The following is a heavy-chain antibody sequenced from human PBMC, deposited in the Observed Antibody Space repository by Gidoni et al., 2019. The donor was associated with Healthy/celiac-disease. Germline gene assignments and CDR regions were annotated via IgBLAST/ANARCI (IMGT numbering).Heavy chain of an antibody. V-gene: IGHV3-15*01. Sequence: VRLAEYGGGLVKPGGPLRHSCTAAGCTFSNAWLSWVRQAPGKGLEWFGRIKSKTDGGTTDYAAPVKGRFTISRDDSKNTLYLQLNSLKTEDTAVYYCTTRMTTVTNDAFDIWGQGTMVTVSS. CDR2: IKSKTDGGTT. CDR1: GCTFSNAW. CDR3: TTRMTTVTNDAFDI. D-gene: IGHD4-17*01. J-gene: IGHJ3*02.